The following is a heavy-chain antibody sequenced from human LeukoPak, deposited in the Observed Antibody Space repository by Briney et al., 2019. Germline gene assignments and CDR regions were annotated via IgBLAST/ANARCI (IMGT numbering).Heavy chain of an antibody. CDR1: GFTFSSYG. J-gene: IGHJ4*02. CDR2: IRYDGSNE. D-gene: IGHD3-3*01. V-gene: IGHV3-30*02. CDR3: GRAYDFSRH. Sequence: PGGSLRLSCAASGFTFSSYGMHWVRQASGKGLEWVSFIRYDGSNEYYADSVRGRFTISRDNSKNTLYLQMNSLRAEDTALYYCGRAYDFSRHWGQGTLVTVSS.